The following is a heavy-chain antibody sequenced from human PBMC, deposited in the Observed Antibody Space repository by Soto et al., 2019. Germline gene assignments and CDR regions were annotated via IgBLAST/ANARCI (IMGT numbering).Heavy chain of an antibody. J-gene: IGHJ6*03. D-gene: IGHD6-6*01. CDR3: ARQFGDSSSSYHYYMDV. CDR1: GGSISSYY. Sequence: SETLSLTCTVSGGSISSYYWSWIRQPPGKGLEWIGYISYSGSTNYNPSLKSRVTMSVDTSKNQFSLKLTSVIAADTAVYYCARQFGDSSSSYHYYMDVWGKGTTVTVSS. V-gene: IGHV4-59*08. CDR2: ISYSGST.